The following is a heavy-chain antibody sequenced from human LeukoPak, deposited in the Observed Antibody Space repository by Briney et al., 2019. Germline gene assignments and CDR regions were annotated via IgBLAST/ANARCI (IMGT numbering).Heavy chain of an antibody. CDR3: ARGYSGYVHFDY. CDR2: IYTSGST. D-gene: IGHD5-12*01. CDR1: GGSFSGYY. V-gene: IGHV4-59*10. Sequence: PSETLSLTCAVYGGSFSGYYWSWIRQPAGKGLGWIGRIYTSGSTNYNPSLKSRVTMSVDTSKNQFSLKLSSVTAADTAVYYCARGYSGYVHFDYWGQGTLVTVSS. J-gene: IGHJ4*02.